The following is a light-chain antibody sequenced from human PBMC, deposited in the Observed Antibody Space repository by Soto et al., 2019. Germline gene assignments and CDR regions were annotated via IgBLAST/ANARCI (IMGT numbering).Light chain of an antibody. Sequence: QSALAQPRSVSESPGQSVTISCTGTSSDVGGYDLVSWYQQHPGKAPKLMIYDVTKRPSGVPDRFSGSRSGNTASLTISGLQAEDDADYYCFSYAGTYTFYVFGTGTKLTVL. CDR3: FSYAGTYTFYV. CDR2: DVT. J-gene: IGLJ1*01. V-gene: IGLV2-11*01. CDR1: SSDVGGYDL.